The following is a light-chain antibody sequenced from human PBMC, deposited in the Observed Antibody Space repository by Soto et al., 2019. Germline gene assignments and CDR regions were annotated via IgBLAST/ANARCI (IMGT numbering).Light chain of an antibody. V-gene: IGLV1-40*01. CDR1: SSNIGNNF. CDR3: QSYDSSLSGYV. J-gene: IGLJ1*01. Sequence: QSVLTQPPSVSAAPGQKVTISCSGSSSNIGNNFVSWYQQVPGTAPKLLIYGNSNRPSGVPDRFSGSKSGTSASLAITGLQAEDEADYYCQSYDSSLSGYVFGTGTKLTVL. CDR2: GNS.